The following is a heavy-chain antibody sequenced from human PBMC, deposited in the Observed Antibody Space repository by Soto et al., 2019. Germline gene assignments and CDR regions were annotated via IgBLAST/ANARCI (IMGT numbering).Heavy chain of an antibody. CDR2: ITSSSSYT. D-gene: IGHD3-22*01. J-gene: IGHJ4*02. CDR3: ARADHYDTSGYWK. CDR1: GFTFSDYY. V-gene: IGHV3-11*05. Sequence: QVQLVESGGGLVKPGGSLRLSCAASGFTFSDYYMSWIRQAPGKGLEWVSYITSSSSYTIYADSVRGRFTISRDNAKNSLFLQMNSLTAEDTAVYYCARADHYDTSGYWKWGQGTLVIVSS.